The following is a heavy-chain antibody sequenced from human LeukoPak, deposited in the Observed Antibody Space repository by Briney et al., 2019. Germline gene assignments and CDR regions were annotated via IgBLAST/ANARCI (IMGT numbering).Heavy chain of an antibody. V-gene: IGHV4-59*01. CDR2: IYYSGST. J-gene: IGHJ6*02. CDR3: AYGMDV. CDR1: GGSISSYY. Sequence: PSETLSLTCTVSGGSISSYYWSWIRQPPGKGLEWIGYIYYSGSTNYNPSLKSRVTISADTSKNQFSLKLSSVTAADTAVYYCAYGMDVWGQGTTVTVSS.